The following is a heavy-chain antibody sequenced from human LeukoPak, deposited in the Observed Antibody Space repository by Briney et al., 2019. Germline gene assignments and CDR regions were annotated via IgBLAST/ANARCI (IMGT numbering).Heavy chain of an antibody. D-gene: IGHD2-2*01. J-gene: IGHJ4*02. CDR2: ISTNGDST. CDR3: ARWGSTSCYDF. V-gene: IGHV3-64*01. Sequence: GGSLRLSCAASGFTFSSYAMHWVRQAPGKGLEYVAAISTNGDSTYYANSVKGRFTISRDNSKNTLYLQMGSLRVEDMAVYYCARWGSTSCYDFWGQGTLVTVSA. CDR1: GFTFSSYA.